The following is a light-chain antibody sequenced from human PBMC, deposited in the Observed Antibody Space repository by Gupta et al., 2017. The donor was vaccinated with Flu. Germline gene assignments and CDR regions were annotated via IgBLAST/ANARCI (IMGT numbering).Light chain of an antibody. J-gene: IGLJ1*01. CDR2: DVT. CDR1: TTYIHIYNY. CDR3: TSHISFSTVPYV. Sequence: SALTPPASVSGSPDQSITISCTGTTTYIHIYNYVSWYQQYPGKAPKLVIYDVTNRPSGLAVRYSGSKSGNTATLTIAGLQPEDEDDYYCTSHISFSTVPYVFGTGTKVTVL. V-gene: IGLV2-14*01.